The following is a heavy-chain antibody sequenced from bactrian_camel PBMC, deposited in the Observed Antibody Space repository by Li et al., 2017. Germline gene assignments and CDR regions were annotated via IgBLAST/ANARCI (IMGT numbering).Heavy chain of an antibody. Sequence: HVQLVESGGGSVQAGGSLRLSCAASEAAYSSGCMGWFRQAPGKGLEWVSSIVSNGGSTAYADSVKGRCTISRDNAVNTVYLQMNSLKSEDTAVYYCATDYMFRGRGNYWGQGTQVTVS. CDR2: IVSNGGST. CDR1: EAAYSSGC. V-gene: IGHV3-2*01. CDR3: ATDYMFRGRGNY. J-gene: IGHJ4*01.